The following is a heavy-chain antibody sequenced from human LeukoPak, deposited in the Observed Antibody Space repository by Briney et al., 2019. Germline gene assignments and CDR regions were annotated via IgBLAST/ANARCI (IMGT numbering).Heavy chain of an antibody. J-gene: IGHJ4*02. CDR2: TNGDGSDT. CDR1: GFTFSNYW. D-gene: IGHD1-26*01. Sequence: PGGSLRLSCSASGFTFSNYWMHWVRQAPGKGLVWVSGTNGDGSDTKYADSVKGRFTISRDNAKNTLYLQMNSLRAEDTAVYYCASDRRERELPIDYWGQGSLVTVSS. CDR3: ASDRRERELPIDY. V-gene: IGHV3-74*03.